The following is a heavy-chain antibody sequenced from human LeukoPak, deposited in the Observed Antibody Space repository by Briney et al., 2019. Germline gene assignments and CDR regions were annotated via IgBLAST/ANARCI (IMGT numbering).Heavy chain of an antibody. Sequence: PSETLSLTCTVSRGSISGYSWSWIRQSPGGGLEWIGYIYYSGDTAYNPSLRSRVTLSVDTSKNQFSLKLSSVTAADTAVYYCARHNTVRGVIDYWGQGTLVTVSS. D-gene: IGHD3-10*02. CDR3: ARHNTVRGVIDY. J-gene: IGHJ4*02. CDR1: RGSISGYS. V-gene: IGHV4-59*08. CDR2: IYYSGDT.